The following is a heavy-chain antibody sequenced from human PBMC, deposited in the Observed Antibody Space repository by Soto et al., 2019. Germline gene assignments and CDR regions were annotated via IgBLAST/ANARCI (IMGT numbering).Heavy chain of an antibody. J-gene: IGHJ4*02. CDR3: ARGRFLDF. Sequence: SETLSLTCSVSGASISDGNYYWTWIRQSPARGLEWIGYVYYSGSTYYNPPLQSRVTISADTSNNYYSLKLNSVTVADTAVYFCARGRFLDFWGQGILVTVSS. CDR2: VYYSGST. V-gene: IGHV4-30-4*01. D-gene: IGHD3-3*01. CDR1: GASISDGNYY.